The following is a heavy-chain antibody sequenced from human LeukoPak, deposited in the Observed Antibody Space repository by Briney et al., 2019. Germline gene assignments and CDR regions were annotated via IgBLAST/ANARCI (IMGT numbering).Heavy chain of an antibody. CDR1: GFTFSSYS. J-gene: IGHJ6*03. V-gene: IGHV3-21*01. CDR2: ISSGSTYI. Sequence: GGSLRLSCAASGFTFSSYSMNWVRQAPGEGLEWVSFISSGSTYIYYADSMKGRFTISRDDAKSSLYLQMNSLRAEDTAVYYCARAPAMILRPNYMDVWGKGTTVTVSS. CDR3: ARAPAMILRPNYMDV. D-gene: IGHD3-3*01.